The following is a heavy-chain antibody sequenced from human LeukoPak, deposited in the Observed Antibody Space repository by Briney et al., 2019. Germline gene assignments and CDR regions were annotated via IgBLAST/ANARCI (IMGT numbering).Heavy chain of an antibody. V-gene: IGHV4-39*07. CDR3: ARDRVGATLVGRRENNYYYMDV. CDR2: IYYTGGT. D-gene: IGHD1-26*01. Sequence: SETLSLTCTVSGGSISSSSYYWGWIRQPPVKGLEWIGSIYYTGGTYYNHSLKSRVTISVDTSKNQFSLKLRSVTAADTAVYYCARDRVGATLVGRRENNYYYMDVWGKGTTVTVSS. CDR1: GGSISSSSYY. J-gene: IGHJ6*03.